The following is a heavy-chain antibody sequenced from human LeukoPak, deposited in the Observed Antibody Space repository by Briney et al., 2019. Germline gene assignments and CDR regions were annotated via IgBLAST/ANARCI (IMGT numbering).Heavy chain of an antibody. J-gene: IGHJ6*02. CDR2: MNPKSGET. V-gene: IGHV1-2*02. CDR3: ARRFYYAMDV. D-gene: IGHD3-16*01. CDR1: GYSFTSYF. Sequence: ASVKVSCKGSGYSFTSYFMQWVRQAPGQGLEWMGWMNPKSGETNYAQKFQGRVTMTRDTSISTAYMELSRLRSDDAAVYYCARRFYYAMDVWGQGTTVTVSS.